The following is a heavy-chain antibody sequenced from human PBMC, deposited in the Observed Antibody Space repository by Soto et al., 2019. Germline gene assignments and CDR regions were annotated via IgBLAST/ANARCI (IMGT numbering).Heavy chain of an antibody. V-gene: IGHV1-18*01. CDR1: GYTFTSYV. CDR2: ISAYNGNT. Sequence: ASVKVSCKASGYTFTSYVISWVRQAPGQGLEWMGWISAYNGNTNYAQKLQGRVTMTTDTSTSTAYMELRSLRSDDTAVYYCAREQERYGDDWYFYLWGRGTLVTVSS. D-gene: IGHD4-17*01. J-gene: IGHJ2*01. CDR3: AREQERYGDDWYFYL.